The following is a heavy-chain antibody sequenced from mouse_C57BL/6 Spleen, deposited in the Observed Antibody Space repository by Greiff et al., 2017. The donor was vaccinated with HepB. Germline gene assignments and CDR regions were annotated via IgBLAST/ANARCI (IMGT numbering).Heavy chain of an antibody. D-gene: IGHD2-3*01. CDR2: ISDGGSYT. Sequence: EVQLVESGGGLVKPGGSLKLSCAASGFTFSSYAMSWVRQTPEKRLEWVATISDGGSYTYYPDNVKGRCTISRDNAKNNLYLQMSHLKSEDTAMYYCARDDGYYRFADWGQGTLVTVSA. CDR1: GFTFSSYA. J-gene: IGHJ3*01. CDR3: ARDDGYYRFAD. V-gene: IGHV5-4*01.